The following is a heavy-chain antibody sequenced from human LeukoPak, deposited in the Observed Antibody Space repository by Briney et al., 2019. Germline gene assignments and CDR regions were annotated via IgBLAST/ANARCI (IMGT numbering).Heavy chain of an antibody. CDR2: IYYSGST. J-gene: IGHJ5*02. CDR1: GGSISSYY. CDR3: ARGGGDDYGDYPNWFDP. D-gene: IGHD4-17*01. V-gene: IGHV4-59*12. Sequence: SETLSLTCTVSGGSISSYYWSWIRQPPGKGLEWIGYIYYSGSTNYNPSLKSRVTISVDTSKNQFSLKLSSVTAADTAVYYCARGGGDDYGDYPNWFDPWGQGTLVTVSS.